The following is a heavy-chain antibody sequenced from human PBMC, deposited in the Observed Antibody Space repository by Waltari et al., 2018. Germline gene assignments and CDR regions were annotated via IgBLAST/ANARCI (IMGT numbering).Heavy chain of an antibody. J-gene: IGHJ4*02. CDR2: INPSGGST. V-gene: IGHV1-46*01. D-gene: IGHD4-4*01. CDR1: GYTFTRYY. Sequence: QVQLVQSGAEVKNPGASVKVSCKASGYTFTRYYLHWLRQAPGQGLEWMGRINPSGGSTTYAQKFQGRVTMTRDTSTSTVYMEVNSLRCEDTAVYYCARALSDYTEVDYWGQGTLVTVSS. CDR3: ARALSDYTEVDY.